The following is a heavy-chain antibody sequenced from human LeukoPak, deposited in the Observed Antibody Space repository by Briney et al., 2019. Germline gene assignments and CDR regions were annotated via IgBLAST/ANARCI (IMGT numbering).Heavy chain of an antibody. CDR1: GFTSFDFP. CDR3: ARDNIWAFDI. Sequence: GGSLRLSCEASGFTSFDFPMNWVRKAPGKGLEWVSHIRTDGTITYADSVKGRFTISRDDAKTSVYLQMNSLRDEDTAIYYCARDNIWAFDIWGQGTMVTVAX. J-gene: IGHJ3*02. V-gene: IGHV3-69-1*01. D-gene: IGHD2/OR15-2a*01. CDR2: IRTDGTI.